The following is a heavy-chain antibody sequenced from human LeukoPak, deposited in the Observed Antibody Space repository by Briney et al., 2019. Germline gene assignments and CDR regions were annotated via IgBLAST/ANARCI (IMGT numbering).Heavy chain of an antibody. Sequence: EASVKVSCKASGYTFTNFDINWVRQATGQGLEWMGWMNPNTGNAGYAQKFQDRVTITWDASISTAYMDLSSLRSEDTAVYYCARVGYSSSYDYWGQGTQVTVSS. J-gene: IGHJ4*02. V-gene: IGHV1-8*01. CDR3: ARVGYSSSYDY. D-gene: IGHD6-13*01. CDR1: GYTFTNFD. CDR2: MNPNTGNA.